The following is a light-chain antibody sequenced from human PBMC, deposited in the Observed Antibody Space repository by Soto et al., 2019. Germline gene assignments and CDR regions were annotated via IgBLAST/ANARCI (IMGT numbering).Light chain of an antibody. CDR2: AAS. J-gene: IGKJ4*01. V-gene: IGKV1-12*01. CDR3: QQANTFPHT. CDR1: QDISSW. Sequence: DIQMTQSPSFVSASVGDTVTIICRASQDISSWLAWYQQKPGKAPKLLIYAASSLHSGVPSRFSGFGSGTDFTLIIGSLQPEDFATYYCQQANTFPHTFGGGTKVEIK.